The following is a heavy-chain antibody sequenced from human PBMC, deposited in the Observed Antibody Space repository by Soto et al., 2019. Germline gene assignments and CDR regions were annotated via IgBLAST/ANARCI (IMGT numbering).Heavy chain of an antibody. J-gene: IGHJ6*02. D-gene: IGHD2-21*02. CDR1: GFIFSMYS. CDR2: IPQDGVDG. CDR3: ARDHLILPAHDFFYGSDV. V-gene: IGHV3-7*03. Sequence: PGGSLRLSFEVSGFIFSMYSMSWVRQTPGKGLEWVAKIPQDGVDGHYADAVKGRFTISRDNGKNSLYLQMNNLRAEDTAVYYCARDHLILPAHDFFYGSDVWGRGATVTVSS.